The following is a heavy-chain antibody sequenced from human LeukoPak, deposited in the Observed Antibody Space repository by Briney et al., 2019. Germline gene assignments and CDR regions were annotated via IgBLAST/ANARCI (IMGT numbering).Heavy chain of an antibody. Sequence: ASVEVSCKASGYSFTNYYMHCVRQAPGQGLEWMGMINPSGGSTTYAQNFQGRVTMTRDMSTSTVYMELSSLTSEDTAVYYCARTRGYYFDNWGQGTLVTVSS. V-gene: IGHV1-46*01. J-gene: IGHJ4*02. CDR3: ARTRGYYFDN. CDR2: INPSGGST. CDR1: GYSFTNYY.